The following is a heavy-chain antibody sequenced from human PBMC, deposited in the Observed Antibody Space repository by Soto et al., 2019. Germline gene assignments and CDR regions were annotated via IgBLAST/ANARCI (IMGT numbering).Heavy chain of an antibody. J-gene: IGHJ3*02. D-gene: IGHD2-8*01. CDR2: FNPGDSDT. Sequence: GESLKISCKGSGYSFTSYWIGWVRQMPGKGLEWMGIFNPGDSDTRYSPSFQGQFTISADKSISTAYLQWSSLKASDTAMYYCARLDSNGDYFIGNAFDIWGQGTMVTVSS. CDR3: ARLDSNGDYFIGNAFDI. CDR1: GYSFTSYW. V-gene: IGHV5-51*01.